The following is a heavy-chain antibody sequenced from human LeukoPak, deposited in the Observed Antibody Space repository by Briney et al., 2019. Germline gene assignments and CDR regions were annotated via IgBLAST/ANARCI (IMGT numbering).Heavy chain of an antibody. CDR2: IYSGGST. J-gene: IGHJ5*02. CDR1: GFIVSNNY. D-gene: IGHD2-15*01. V-gene: IGHV3-66*01. Sequence: PGGSLRLSCAASGFIVSNNYMSWVRQAPGKGLEWGSVIYSGGSTYYADSVKGRFTISRDNAKNSLYLQMNTLRAEDTAVYSCARGADGVSSNSRGWFDPWGQGTLVTVSS. CDR3: ARGADGVSSNSRGWFDP.